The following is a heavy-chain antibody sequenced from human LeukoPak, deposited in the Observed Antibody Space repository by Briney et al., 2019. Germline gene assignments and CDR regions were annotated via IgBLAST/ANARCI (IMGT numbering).Heavy chain of an antibody. CDR3: ARGGYSSSTEFGS. J-gene: IGHJ5*01. CDR2: INSDGSST. D-gene: IGHD6-19*01. V-gene: IGHV3-74*01. Sequence: GGSWRFSGEASGFTFSGYWLHWFRQAPGKGLVWVSRINSDGSSTSYADSVKGRFTISRDNAKNTLYLQMNSLRAEDTAVYFCARGGYSSSTEFGSWGQGTLVTVSS. CDR1: GFTFSGYW.